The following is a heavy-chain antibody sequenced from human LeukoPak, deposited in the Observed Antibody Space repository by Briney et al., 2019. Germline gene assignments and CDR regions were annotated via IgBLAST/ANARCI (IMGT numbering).Heavy chain of an antibody. CDR2: IYPGDSDT. CDR3: ARQYDCDSSGYQTPFDY. V-gene: IGHV5-51*01. CDR1: GYSFTSYW. D-gene: IGHD3-22*01. J-gene: IGHJ4*02. Sequence: HGESLKISCKGSGYSFTSYWLGWVRQMPGKGLEWMGIIYPGDSDTRYSPSFQGQVTISADKSISTAYLQWSSLKASDTAMYYCARQYDCDSSGYQTPFDYWGQGTLVTVSS.